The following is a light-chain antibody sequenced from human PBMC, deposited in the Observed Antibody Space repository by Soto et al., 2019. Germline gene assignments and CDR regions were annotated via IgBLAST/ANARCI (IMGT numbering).Light chain of an antibody. Sequence: DIQMTQSPSDLSASVGDRVTITCRASQNISSWLAWYQQKPGKAPKSLIYDASSLESGVPSRLSGSGSGTEFTLTISNLQPDDSATYYCQHYKAFSPWTFGQGTKVEIK. CDR1: QNISSW. J-gene: IGKJ1*01. CDR2: DAS. CDR3: QHYKAFSPWT. V-gene: IGKV1-5*01.